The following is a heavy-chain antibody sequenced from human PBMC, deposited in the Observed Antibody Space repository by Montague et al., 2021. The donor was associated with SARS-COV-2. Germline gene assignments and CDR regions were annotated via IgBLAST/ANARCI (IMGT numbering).Heavy chain of an antibody. J-gene: IGHJ4*02. V-gene: IGHV4-39*01. Sequence: SETLSLTCTVSGGSLGTSGYYWGWIRQPPGKGLEWIGSMYYSGSTHYNPSLKSRVTVSVDTSNNQFFLKLSSVTAADTAVYYCARGSDGYNWGYWGQGTLVTVSS. CDR1: GGSLGTSGYY. CDR3: ARGSDGYNWGY. D-gene: IGHD5-24*01. CDR2: MYYSGST.